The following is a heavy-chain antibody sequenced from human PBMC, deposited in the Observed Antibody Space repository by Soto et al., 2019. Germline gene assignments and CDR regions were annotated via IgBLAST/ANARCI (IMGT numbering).Heavy chain of an antibody. V-gene: IGHV3-30-3*01. CDR2: ISYDGSNK. J-gene: IGHJ6*02. D-gene: IGHD3-3*01. Sequence: PGGSLRLSCAASGFTFSSYAMHWVRQAPGKGLEWVAVISYDGSNKCYADSVKGRFTISRDNSKNTLYLQMNSLRAEDTAVYYCARDLYYDFWSGYRSYYYYGMDVWGQGTTVTVSS. CDR3: ARDLYYDFWSGYRSYYYYGMDV. CDR1: GFTFSSYA.